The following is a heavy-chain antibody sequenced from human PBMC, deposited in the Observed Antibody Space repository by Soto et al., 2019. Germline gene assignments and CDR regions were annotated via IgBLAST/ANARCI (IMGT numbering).Heavy chain of an antibody. CDR2: ISACDGNT. CDR3: ARGGYYDSSGSRNYYYYGMNV. CDR1: GYTFTSYG. Sequence: QVQLVQSGAEVKKPGASVKVSCKASGYTFTSYGISWVRQAPGQGLEWLGWISACDGNTNYAQSLHGRVFMITDTSTRTAYMELRSLRSDDTAVYYCARGGYYDSSGSRNYYYYGMNVWGQGTTVTVSS. D-gene: IGHD3-22*01. J-gene: IGHJ6*02. V-gene: IGHV1-18*01.